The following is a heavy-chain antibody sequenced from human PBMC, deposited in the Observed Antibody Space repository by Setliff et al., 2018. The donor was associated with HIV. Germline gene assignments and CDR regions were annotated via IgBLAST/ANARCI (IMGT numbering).Heavy chain of an antibody. CDR1: GASITSHY. CDR2: IYSTGST. Sequence: SETLSLTCTVSGASITSHYWSWIRQSPGRELEWIGYIYSTGSTNYNPSLKSRVSISMDASQTKFSRKVTSVTSADTAVYYCSKGAGFYGDYTFDYWGQGNLVTVSS. CDR3: SKGAGFYGDYTFDY. J-gene: IGHJ4*02. V-gene: IGHV4-59*11. D-gene: IGHD4-17*01.